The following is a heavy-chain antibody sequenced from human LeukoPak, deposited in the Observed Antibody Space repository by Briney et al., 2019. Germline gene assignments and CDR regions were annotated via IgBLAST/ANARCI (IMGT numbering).Heavy chain of an antibody. Sequence: GESLKISCKGSGYSFTSYWIGWVRQMPGKGLEWMGIIYPGDSDTRYSPSFQGQVSISADKSISTAYLQWDNLKASDTAMYYCARYTTVATGFFDYWGQGTLVTVSS. CDR2: IYPGDSDT. D-gene: IGHD5-12*01. J-gene: IGHJ4*02. V-gene: IGHV5-51*01. CDR3: ARYTTVATGFFDY. CDR1: GYSFTSYW.